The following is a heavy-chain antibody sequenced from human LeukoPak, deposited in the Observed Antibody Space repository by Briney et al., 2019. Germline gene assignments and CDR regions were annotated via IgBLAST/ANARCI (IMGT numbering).Heavy chain of an antibody. J-gene: IGHJ4*02. CDR2: INPNSGGT. Sequence: ASVKVSCKASGYTFTGYYMHWVRQAPGQGLEWMGWINPNSGGTNYAQKFQGRVTMTRDTSISTAYMELRSLRSDDTAVYYCARDLSYGRLYFDYWGQGTLVTVSS. CDR1: GYTFTGYY. CDR3: ARDLSYGRLYFDY. D-gene: IGHD5-18*01. V-gene: IGHV1-2*02.